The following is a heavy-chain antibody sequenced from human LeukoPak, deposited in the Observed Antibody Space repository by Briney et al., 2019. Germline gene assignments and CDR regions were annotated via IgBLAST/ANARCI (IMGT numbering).Heavy chain of an antibody. D-gene: IGHD2-2*01. CDR3: AKGGYCSSTSCYVGWFDP. Sequence: QPGGSLRLSCAASGFTFSSYVMNWVRQAPGKGLEWVSVISGGGGSTYYADSVKGQFTISRDNSKNTLLLQMNSLRAEDTAVYYCAKGGYCSSTSCYVGWFDPWGQGTLVTVSS. CDR2: ISGGGGST. V-gene: IGHV3-23*01. CDR1: GFTFSSYV. J-gene: IGHJ5*02.